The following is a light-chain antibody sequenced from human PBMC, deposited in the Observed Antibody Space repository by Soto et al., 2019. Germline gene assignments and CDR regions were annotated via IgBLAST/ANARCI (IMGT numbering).Light chain of an antibody. Sequence: QSVLTQPRSASGTPGQRVTISCSGSSSNIGSNTVNWYQQLPGTAPKLLIYSNNQRPSGVPDRFSGSKSGTSASLAISGLPSEDEADYYCAAWDDSLNGYVFGTGTKVTVL. CDR1: SSNIGSNT. CDR3: AAWDDSLNGYV. V-gene: IGLV1-44*01. CDR2: SNN. J-gene: IGLJ1*01.